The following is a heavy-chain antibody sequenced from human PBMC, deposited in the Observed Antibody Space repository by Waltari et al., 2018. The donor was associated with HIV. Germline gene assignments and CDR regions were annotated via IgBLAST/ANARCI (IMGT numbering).Heavy chain of an antibody. CDR2: INPSTGGA. D-gene: IGHD2-21*01. V-gene: IGHV1-2*02. CDR3: AKVKPDSTRFHAFDF. J-gene: IGHJ3*01. CDR1: GYTFSDHY. Sequence: QVQLVQSGSEVKKPGASVKISCKTSGYTFSDHYIHWVRQAPGQGLEWMAWINPSTGGASQAEKFQGRVTLTRDTSIRTVFLDLSSLTSDDTAVYYCAKVKPDSTRFHAFDFWGQGTLVTVSS.